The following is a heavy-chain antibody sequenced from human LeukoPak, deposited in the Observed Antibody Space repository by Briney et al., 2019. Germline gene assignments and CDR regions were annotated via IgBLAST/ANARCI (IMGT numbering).Heavy chain of an antibody. J-gene: IGHJ3*02. Sequence: PSETLSLTCTVSGGSISSSSYYWGWIRQPPGKGLEWIGSIYYSGSTYYNSSLKSRVTISVDTSKNQFSLKLSSVTAADTAVYYCARLLQDGSAYDAFDIWGQGTMVTVSS. V-gene: IGHV4-39*01. D-gene: IGHD3-10*01. CDR3: ARLLQDGSAYDAFDI. CDR2: IYYSGST. CDR1: GGSISSSSYY.